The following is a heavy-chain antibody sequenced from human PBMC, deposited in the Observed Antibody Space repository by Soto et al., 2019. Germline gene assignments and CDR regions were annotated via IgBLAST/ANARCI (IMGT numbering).Heavy chain of an antibody. CDR1: GYTFTSYA. V-gene: IGHV1-3*01. CDR2: INAGSGNT. Sequence: ASVKVSCKASGYTFTSYAMHWVRQAPGQRLEWMGWINAGSGNTKYSQKFQGRVTITRDTSASTAYMELSSLRSEDTAVYYCASGPNPYYFDYWGQGTLVTVSS. J-gene: IGHJ4*02. CDR3: ASGPNPYYFDY.